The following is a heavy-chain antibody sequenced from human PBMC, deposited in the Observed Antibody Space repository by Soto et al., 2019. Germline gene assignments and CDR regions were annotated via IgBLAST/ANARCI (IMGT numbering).Heavy chain of an antibody. CDR1: GGSISSGGYS. J-gene: IGHJ4*02. CDR3: ARGDYGGTYFDY. D-gene: IGHD4-17*01. Sequence: ASETLSLTCAVSGGSISSGGYSWSWIRQPPGKGLEWIGCIYHSGSTYYNPSLKSRVTISVDRSKNQFSLKLSSVTAADTAVYYCARGDYGGTYFDYWGQGTLVTVSS. CDR2: IYHSGST. V-gene: IGHV4-30-2*01.